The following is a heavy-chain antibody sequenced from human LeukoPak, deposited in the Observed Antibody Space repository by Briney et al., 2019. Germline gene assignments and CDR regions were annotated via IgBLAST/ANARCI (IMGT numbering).Heavy chain of an antibody. J-gene: IGHJ5*01. CDR2: INSRSTYI. D-gene: IGHD1-14*01. CDR3: ARDETNGFDS. V-gene: IGHV3-21*01. CDR1: GFTFSNYN. Sequence: GSLRLSCGASGFTFSNYNMNWVRQAPGEGLEWVSSINSRSTYIFYADSVMGRFTISRDNAKNSLFLQMNSLRAEDTAVYYCARDETNGFDSWGQGTLVTVSS.